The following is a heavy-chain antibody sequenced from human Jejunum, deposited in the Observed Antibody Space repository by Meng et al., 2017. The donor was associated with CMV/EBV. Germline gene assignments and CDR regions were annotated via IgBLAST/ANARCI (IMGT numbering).Heavy chain of an antibody. D-gene: IGHD2-2*01. CDR3: AKDLVYCSSTSCYAPPPYYNYYGMDV. J-gene: IGHJ6*02. CDR2: ISSHGSVA. V-gene: IGHV3-NL1*01. Sequence: VRQAPGKGLEWVSLISSHGSVAYYADSVKGRFTISRDNSKSTLYLQMNSLRAEDTAVYYCAKDLVYCSSTSCYAPPPYYNYYGMDVWGQGTTVTVSS.